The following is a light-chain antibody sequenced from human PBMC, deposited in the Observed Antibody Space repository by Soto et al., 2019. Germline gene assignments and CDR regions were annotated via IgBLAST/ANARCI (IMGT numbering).Light chain of an antibody. J-gene: IGLJ1*01. V-gene: IGLV2-11*01. CDR3: CAYADTYYV. CDR1: RSDVGSYKD. Sequence: QSARTQPRSVSGSPGQSVTISCTGTRSDVGSYKDVSWYQHHPGKVPKLMIYDVSERPSGVPDRFSGSKSGNTASLTISGLQAEDEAIYYCCAYADTYYVFGTGTKVTVL. CDR2: DVS.